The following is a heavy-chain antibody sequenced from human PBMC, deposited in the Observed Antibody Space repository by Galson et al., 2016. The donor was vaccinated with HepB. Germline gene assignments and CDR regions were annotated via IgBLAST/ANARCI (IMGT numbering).Heavy chain of an antibody. CDR2: ISTYNGNR. Sequence: SVKVSCKASGYHFLNYGISWVRQAPRQGLEWMGWISTYNGNRKSAQKVQDRVTMTTDTSTGTAYMELRSLTSEDTAVYYCATYNVSLGDYNAFDFWGQGTLVTVSS. D-gene: IGHD3-10*01. J-gene: IGHJ4*02. CDR3: ATYNVSLGDYNAFDF. CDR1: GYHFLNYG. V-gene: IGHV1-18*01.